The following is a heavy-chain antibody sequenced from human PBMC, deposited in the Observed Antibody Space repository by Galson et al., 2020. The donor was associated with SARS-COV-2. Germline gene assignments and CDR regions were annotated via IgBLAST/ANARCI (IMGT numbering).Heavy chain of an antibody. CDR1: GFPFSSYS. D-gene: IGHD2-15*01. V-gene: IGHV3-21*01. CDR3: ARVGGMATTPANYYYGLDV. CDR2: ISAGSSYI. Sequence: GGSLSLSCAASGFPFSSYSMNWVRQAPGKGLEWVSSISAGSSYIYYADSVKGRFTISRDNAKNSRYLQMNSLRAEDTAVYYCARVGGMATTPANYYYGLDVWGQGTTGTVSS. J-gene: IGHJ6*02.